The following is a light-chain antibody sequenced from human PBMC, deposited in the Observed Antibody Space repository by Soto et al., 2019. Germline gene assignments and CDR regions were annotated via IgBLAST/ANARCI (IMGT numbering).Light chain of an antibody. CDR3: SSYTSSSTYV. Sequence: QSALTQPASVSGSPGQSITISCTGTSRDVGGYNYVSWYQQHPGKAPKLIIYEVSNRPSGVSNRFSGSKSGNTASLTISGLQAEDEADYYCSSYTSSSTYVFGTWTKLTVL. CDR1: SRDVGGYNY. J-gene: IGLJ1*01. CDR2: EVS. V-gene: IGLV2-14*01.